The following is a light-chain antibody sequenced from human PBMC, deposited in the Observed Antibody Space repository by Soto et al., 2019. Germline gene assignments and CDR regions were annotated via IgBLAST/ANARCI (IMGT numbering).Light chain of an antibody. Sequence: EIVLTQSPATLSLSPGERATLSCRASQSVSSYLAWYQQKPGQAPRLLIYDASNRATGIPARFSGSGSGTDFTLTISSLEPDDFAVYYCQQRSNWLALTFGGGTKVELK. CDR3: QQRSNWLALT. J-gene: IGKJ4*01. CDR2: DAS. V-gene: IGKV3-11*01. CDR1: QSVSSY.